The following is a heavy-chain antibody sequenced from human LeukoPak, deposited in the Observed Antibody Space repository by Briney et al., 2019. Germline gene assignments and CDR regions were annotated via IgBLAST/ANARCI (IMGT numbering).Heavy chain of an antibody. CDR2: ISWNSGSI. Sequence: LSLTCTVSGGSISSYYWSWIRQPPGKGLEWVSGISWNSGSIGYADSVKGRFTISRDNAKNSLYLQMNSLRAEDTALYYCAKAKLLTSWFDPWGQGTLVTVSS. V-gene: IGHV3-9*01. D-gene: IGHD4/OR15-4a*01. J-gene: IGHJ5*02. CDR3: AKAKLLTSWFDP. CDR1: GGSISSYY.